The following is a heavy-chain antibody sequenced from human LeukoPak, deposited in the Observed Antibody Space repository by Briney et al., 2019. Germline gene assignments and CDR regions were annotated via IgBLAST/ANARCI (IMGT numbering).Heavy chain of an antibody. V-gene: IGHV3-53*01. J-gene: IGHJ2*01. Sequence: GGSLRLSCAASGFTVSTNYMSWVRQAPGKKLEWVSDIYSDGSTFYADSVKGRFTISRDNSKNTLYLQMNSLRAEDTAVYHCARYDFILISYFDLWGRGTLVTVSS. CDR2: IYSDGST. CDR3: ARYDFILISYFDL. D-gene: IGHD3-3*01. CDR1: GFTVSTNY.